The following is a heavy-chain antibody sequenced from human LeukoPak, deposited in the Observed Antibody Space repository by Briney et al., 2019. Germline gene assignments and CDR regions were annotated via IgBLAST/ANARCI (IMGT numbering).Heavy chain of an antibody. Sequence: ASVKVSCKASGYTFTSYYMHWVRQAPGQGLEWMGIINPSGGSTNYAQKFQGRVTITADESTSTAYMELSSLRSEDTAVYYCARETMVRGVIYHWFDPWGQGTLVTVSS. J-gene: IGHJ5*02. V-gene: IGHV1-46*01. D-gene: IGHD3-10*01. CDR2: INPSGGST. CDR1: GYTFTSYY. CDR3: ARETMVRGVIYHWFDP.